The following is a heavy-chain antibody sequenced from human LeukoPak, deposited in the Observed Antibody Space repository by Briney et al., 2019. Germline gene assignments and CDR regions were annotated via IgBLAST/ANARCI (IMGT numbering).Heavy chain of an antibody. V-gene: IGHV7-4-1*02. CDR2: INTNTGNP. CDR3: ARGRTMVRGVINPGCGY. Sequence: ASVKVSCKASGYKFTSYAMNWVRQAPGQGLEWMGWINTNTGNPTYAQGFTGRFVFSLDTSVSTAYLQISSLKAEDTAVYYCARGRTMVRGVINPGCGYWGQGTLVTVSS. D-gene: IGHD3-10*01. CDR1: GYKFTSYA. J-gene: IGHJ4*02.